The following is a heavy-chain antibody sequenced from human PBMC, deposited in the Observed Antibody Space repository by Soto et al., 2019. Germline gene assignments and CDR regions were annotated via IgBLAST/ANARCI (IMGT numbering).Heavy chain of an antibody. J-gene: IGHJ3*02. V-gene: IGHV2-5*01. D-gene: IGHD6-6*01. CDR1: GFSLSTSGVG. CDR3: ARGLATLPVFALDI. Sequence: SGPTLVNPTQTLTLTCSFSGFSLSTSGVGVGWIRQSPGKALEWLALIYWSGDEHYRPSLKSRLSIIKDTSKNHVVLIMTDMEPVDTATYYCARGLATLPVFALDIWGQGTMVTVAS. CDR2: IYWSGDE.